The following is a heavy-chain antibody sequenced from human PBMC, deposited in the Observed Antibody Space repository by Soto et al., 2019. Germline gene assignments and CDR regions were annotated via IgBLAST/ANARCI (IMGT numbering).Heavy chain of an antibody. J-gene: IGHJ4*02. CDR3: ARIEMASIK. V-gene: IGHV4-31*03. CDR2: SYYTGST. CDR1: SASIRSGCYY. Sequence: PXQTLSLSCSVSSASIRSGCYYWSWLRQSPGKVLEWIGHSYYTGSTFYSPSLKSRLTISLDTSKNQFSLDMRSVTAADTAMYYCARIEMASIKWGRGTLVTVSS.